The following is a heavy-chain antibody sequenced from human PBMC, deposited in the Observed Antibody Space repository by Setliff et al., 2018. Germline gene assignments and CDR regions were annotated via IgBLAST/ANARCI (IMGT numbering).Heavy chain of an antibody. J-gene: IGHJ5*01. CDR1: GGSISSSSYY. CDR2: IYNSGTT. CDR3: AGRDYSGGDS. Sequence: SETLSLTCTVSGGSISSSSYYWGWIRQPPGKGLEWIGRIYNSGTTNYNPSLKSRVTISADTSNNSFSLNLFSVTAADTAVYYCAGRDYSGGDSWGHGALVTVSS. D-gene: IGHD4-4*01. V-gene: IGHV4-39*02.